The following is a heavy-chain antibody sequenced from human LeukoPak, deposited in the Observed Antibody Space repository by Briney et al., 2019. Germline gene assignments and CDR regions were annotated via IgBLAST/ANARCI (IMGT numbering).Heavy chain of an antibody. Sequence: PRGSLRLSCAASGFTFSDHYMDWVRQAPGKGLEWVGRTRNKANSYTTEYAASVKGRFTISRDDSKNSLYLQMNSLKTEDTAVYYCASLYGSGKRWVDPWGQGTLVTVSS. J-gene: IGHJ5*02. CDR3: ASLYGSGKRWVDP. CDR2: TRNKANSYTT. V-gene: IGHV3-72*01. CDR1: GFTFSDHY. D-gene: IGHD3-10*01.